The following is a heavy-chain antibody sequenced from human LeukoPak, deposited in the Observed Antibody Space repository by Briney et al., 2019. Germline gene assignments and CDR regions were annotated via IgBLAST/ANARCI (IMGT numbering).Heavy chain of an antibody. J-gene: IGHJ1*01. Sequence: GASVKVSCKASGYTFTGYFMHWMRQAPGQGLEWTGWINPNSGGTYYAQKFQGRVTMTRDTSISTAYMELSRLRSDDTAVYYCASSIVYCSSTSCYFNWGQGTLVTVSS. D-gene: IGHD2-2*01. CDR1: GYTFTGYF. V-gene: IGHV1-2*02. CDR2: INPNSGGT. CDR3: ASSIVYCSSTSCYFN.